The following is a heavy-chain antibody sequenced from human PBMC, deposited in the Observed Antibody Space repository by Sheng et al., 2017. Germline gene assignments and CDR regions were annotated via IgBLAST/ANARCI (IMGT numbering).Heavy chain of an antibody. Sequence: EVHLVESGGGLVQPGGSLRLSCTASGFTFNSYEINWVRQAPGKGLEWVSYISSSGATTYYADSVKGRFTISRDNAKNSLYLQMNSLRAEDTAVYYCARDSSGSYIDYWGQGTLVIVSS. D-gene: IGHD1-26*01. CDR3: ARDSSGSYIDY. J-gene: IGHJ4*02. V-gene: IGHV3-48*03. CDR2: ISSSGATT. CDR1: GFTFNSYE.